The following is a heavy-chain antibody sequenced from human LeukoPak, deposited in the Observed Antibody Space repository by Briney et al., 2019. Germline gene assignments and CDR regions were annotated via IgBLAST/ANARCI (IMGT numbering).Heavy chain of an antibody. D-gene: IGHD6-13*01. CDR1: GGSINNYY. J-gene: IGHJ6*03. CDR3: AREGGQQLPYYMDV. Sequence: SETLSLTCTVSGGSINNYYWSWIRQPPGKGLEWIGYIYYSGSTNYNPSLKSRVTISVDTSKNQFSLKLSSVTAADTAVYYCAREGGQQLPYYMDVWGKGTTVTVSS. V-gene: IGHV4-59*01. CDR2: IYYSGST.